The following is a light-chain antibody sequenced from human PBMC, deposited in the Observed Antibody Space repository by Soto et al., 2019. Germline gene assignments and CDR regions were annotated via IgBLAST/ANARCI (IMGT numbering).Light chain of an antibody. J-gene: IGLJ1*01. CDR2: VNSDGSY. V-gene: IGLV4-69*01. CDR3: QTWGTASYV. CDR1: SGHSRYT. Sequence: QPVLTQSPSASASLGASVKLTCALSSGHSRYTIAWHQQQSEKGPRYLMKVNSDGSYSKGDGIPDRFSGSSSGTERYLTISSLQSEDEADYYCQTWGTASYVFGTGTKVTVL.